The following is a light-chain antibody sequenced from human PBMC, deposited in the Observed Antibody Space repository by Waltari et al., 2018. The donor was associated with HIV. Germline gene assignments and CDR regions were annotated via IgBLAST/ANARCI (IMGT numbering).Light chain of an antibody. CDR1: QSIGRY. Sequence: DIQMNQSPSSLSASVGDRVTITCRASQSIGRYLNWYQQKPGKVPKILIYTTSSLQSWVPSRFSGSGSGTDFTLTISTLQPEDVATYYCQQSYSSLFPFGPGTKVEIK. J-gene: IGKJ3*01. CDR3: QQSYSSLFP. V-gene: IGKV1-39*01. CDR2: TTS.